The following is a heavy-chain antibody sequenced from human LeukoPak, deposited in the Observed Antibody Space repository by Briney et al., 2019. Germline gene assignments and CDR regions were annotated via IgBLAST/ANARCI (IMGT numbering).Heavy chain of an antibody. CDR3: ARDLPDRRRYDYVWGSYRPGYAFDI. Sequence: PGGSLRLSCAASGFTFSDYYMSWIRQAPGKGLEWVSYISSSGSTIYYADSVKGRFTISRDNAKNSLYLQMNSLRAEDTAVYYCARDLPDRRRYDYVWGSYRPGYAFDIWGQGTMVTVSS. V-gene: IGHV3-11*01. J-gene: IGHJ3*02. D-gene: IGHD3-16*02. CDR2: ISSSGSTI. CDR1: GFTFSDYY.